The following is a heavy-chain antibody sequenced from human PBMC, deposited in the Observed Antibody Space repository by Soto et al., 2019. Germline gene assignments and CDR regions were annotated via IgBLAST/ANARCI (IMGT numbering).Heavy chain of an antibody. J-gene: IGHJ6*02. CDR1: GFTFSSYG. V-gene: IGHV3-30*18. CDR2: ISYDGSNK. Sequence: QVQLVESGGGVVQPGRSLRLSCAASGFTFSSYGMHWVRQAPGKGLEWVAVISYDGSNKYYADSVKGRFTISRDNSKNTLYLQMNSLRAEDTAVYYCANEGPYCGGVCYYGMDVWGQGTTVTVSS. CDR3: ANEGPYCGGVCYYGMDV. D-gene: IGHD2-21*02.